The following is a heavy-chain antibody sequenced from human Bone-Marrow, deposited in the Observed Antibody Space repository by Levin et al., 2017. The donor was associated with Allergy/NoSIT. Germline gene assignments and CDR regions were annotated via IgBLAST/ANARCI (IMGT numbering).Heavy chain of an antibody. J-gene: IGHJ4*02. D-gene: IGHD2-2*01. CDR2: IYPGDSDA. CDR1: GNSFTTHW. Sequence: EASVKVSCKGSGNSFTTHWIAWVRQMPGKGLEWMGSIYPGDSDARYSPSFQGQVTISADKSINTAYLQWSSLQASDTAIYYCARHGLCTSTTCYEDYWGQGTLVTVSS. CDR3: ARHGLCTSTTCYEDY. V-gene: IGHV5-51*01.